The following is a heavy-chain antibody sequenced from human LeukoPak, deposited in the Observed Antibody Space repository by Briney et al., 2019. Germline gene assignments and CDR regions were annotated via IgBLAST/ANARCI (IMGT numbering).Heavy chain of an antibody. CDR1: GFSFNTYP. CDR2: ISNDGNNK. J-gene: IGHJ4*02. CDR3: ARPDDSESFYRANHY. D-gene: IGHD3-10*01. V-gene: IGHV3-30*04. Sequence: GGSLSLSCAASGFSFNTYPMHWVRQAPGKGLEWVAVISNDGNNKYYADSVKGRFTISRDNSNNTLSLQMNGLRVEDTAVYYCARPDDSESFYRANHYWGRGTLVTVS.